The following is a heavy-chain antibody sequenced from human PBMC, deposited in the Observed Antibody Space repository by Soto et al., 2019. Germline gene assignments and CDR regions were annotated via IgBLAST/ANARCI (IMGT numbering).Heavy chain of an antibody. CDR1: GFTFSSYS. CDR2: ISSSSSYI. J-gene: IGHJ6*03. CDR3: AGDFDFWSGYYTDYYYYMDV. V-gene: IGHV3-21*01. D-gene: IGHD3-3*01. Sequence: EVQLVESGGGLVKPGGSLRLSCAASGFTFSSYSMNWVRQAPGKGLEWVSSISSSSSYIYYADSVKGRFTISRDNAKNSLYLEMNSLRAEDTAVYYCAGDFDFWSGYYTDYYYYMDVWGKGTTVTVSS.